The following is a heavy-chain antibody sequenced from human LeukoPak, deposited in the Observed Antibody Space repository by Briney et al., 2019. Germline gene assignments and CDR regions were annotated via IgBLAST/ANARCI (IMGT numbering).Heavy chain of an antibody. CDR3: ARDGSSGSYQGAFDI. J-gene: IGHJ3*02. Sequence: GGSLRLSCAASGFTFSSYAMHWVRQAPGKGLEYVSAISSNGGSTYYANSVKGRFTISRDNSKNTLYLQMGSLRAEDMAVYYCARDGSSGSYQGAFDIWGQGTMVTVSS. D-gene: IGHD1-26*01. V-gene: IGHV3-64*01. CDR1: GFTFSSYA. CDR2: ISSNGGST.